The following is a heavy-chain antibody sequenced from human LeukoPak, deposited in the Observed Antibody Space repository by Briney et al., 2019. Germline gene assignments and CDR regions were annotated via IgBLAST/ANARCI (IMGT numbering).Heavy chain of an antibody. D-gene: IGHD4-17*01. J-gene: IGHJ3*02. V-gene: IGHV4-28*05. Sequence: SETLSLTCAVSGYSISSSNYWGWIRQPPGKGLEWIGHIYYSGSIYYNPSLKSRVTMSVDTSKNQFTLKLSSVTAVDTAVYYCARKATTGPTKAAFDIWGQGTMVTVSS. CDR3: ARKATTGPTKAAFDI. CDR1: GYSISSSNY. CDR2: IYYSGSI.